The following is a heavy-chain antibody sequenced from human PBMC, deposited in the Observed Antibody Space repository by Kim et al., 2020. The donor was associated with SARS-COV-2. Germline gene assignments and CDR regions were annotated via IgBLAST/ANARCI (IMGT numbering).Heavy chain of an antibody. D-gene: IGHD3-9*01. CDR2: ISGSGGST. CDR3: AKDRGERYFDWQGTFDI. V-gene: IGHV3-23*01. Sequence: GGSLRLSCAASGFTFSSYAMSWVRQAPGKGLEWVSAISGSGGSTYYADSVKGRFTISRDNSKNTLYLQMNSLRAEDTAVYYCAKDRGERYFDWQGTFDIWGQGTMVTVSS. CDR1: GFTFSSYA. J-gene: IGHJ3*02.